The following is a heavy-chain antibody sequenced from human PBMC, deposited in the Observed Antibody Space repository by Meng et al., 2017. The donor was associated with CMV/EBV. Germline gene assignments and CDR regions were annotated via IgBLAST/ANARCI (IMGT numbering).Heavy chain of an antibody. CDR1: GYTFTGYY. J-gene: IGHJ5*02. D-gene: IGHD4-23*01. Sequence: VKVSCKASGYTFTGYYMHWVRQAPGQGLEWMGWINPNSGGTNYAQKFQGRVTTTRDTSISTAYMELSRLRSDDTAVYYCARDLGWCWDYGGNSCRSWFDPWGQGTLVTVSS. V-gene: IGHV1-2*02. CDR2: INPNSGGT. CDR3: ARDLGWCWDYGGNSCRSWFDP.